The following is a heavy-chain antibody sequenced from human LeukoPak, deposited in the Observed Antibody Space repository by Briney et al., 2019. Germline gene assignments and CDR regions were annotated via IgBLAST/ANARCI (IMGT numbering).Heavy chain of an antibody. J-gene: IGHJ6*03. Sequence: GESLKISCKGSGYSFTSYWIGWVRQMPGKGLGWMGIIYPGDSDTRYSPSFQGQVTISADKSISTAYLQWSSLKASDTAMYYCARLDSGSYSYYYYMDVWGKGTTVTVSS. D-gene: IGHD1-26*01. CDR1: GYSFTSYW. V-gene: IGHV5-51*01. CDR3: ARLDSGSYSYYYYMDV. CDR2: IYPGDSDT.